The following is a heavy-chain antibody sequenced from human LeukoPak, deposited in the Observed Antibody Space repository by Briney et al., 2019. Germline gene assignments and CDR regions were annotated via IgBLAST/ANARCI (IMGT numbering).Heavy chain of an antibody. CDR1: GVTFSSYG. CDR2: MAEAGSNK. V-gene: IGHV3-30*18. D-gene: IGHD5-18*01. J-gene: IGHJ6*02. CDR3: AKDWGYSYGYDYYYGMDV. Sequence: PLRCLRLSCAASGVTFSSYGMHWVRQAPGTWLEWVAVMAEAGSNKYYADSVKRLFTISRDNSKNTLSLQMNSLRAEDTAVYYCAKDWGYSYGYDYYYGMDVWGQGTTVTVSS.